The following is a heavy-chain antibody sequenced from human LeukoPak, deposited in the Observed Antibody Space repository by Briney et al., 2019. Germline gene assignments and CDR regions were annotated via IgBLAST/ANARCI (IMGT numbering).Heavy chain of an antibody. CDR1: GGSFSGYY. CDR3: ARVSKRISGSYYLDY. CDR2: INHSGST. J-gene: IGHJ4*02. Sequence: SETLSLTCAVDGGSFSGYYWSWIRQPPGKGLEWIGEINHSGSTNYNPSLKSRVTISVDTSKNQFSLKLSSVTAADTAVYYCARVSKRISGSYYLDYWGQGTLVTVSS. V-gene: IGHV4-34*01. D-gene: IGHD1-26*01.